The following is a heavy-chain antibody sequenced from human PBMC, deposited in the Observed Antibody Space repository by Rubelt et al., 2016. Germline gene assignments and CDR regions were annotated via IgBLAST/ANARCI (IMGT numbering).Heavy chain of an antibody. J-gene: IGHJ4*02. CDR1: GYTFTSYD. CDR2: INPSGGST. Sequence: QVQLVQSGAEVKKPGASVKVSCKASGYTFTSYDINWVRQAHGQGLEWMGIINPSGGSTSGVLKFQGRVPMTRDTSTSTVYMELSSRRAEDTAVYYCARDRGVTTGLGDYWGQGTLVTVSS. CDR3: ARDRGVTTGLGDY. V-gene: IGHV1-46*01. D-gene: IGHD4-17*01.